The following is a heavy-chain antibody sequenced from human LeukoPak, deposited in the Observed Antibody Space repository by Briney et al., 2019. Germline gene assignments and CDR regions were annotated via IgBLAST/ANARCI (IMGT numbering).Heavy chain of an antibody. Sequence: GGSLRLSCAASGFIFSSHHMHWVRQAPGKGLEWVSIITGTGGRYYGDSVKGRFILSRDNSKNTVYMQMSSLRAEDTATYYCAKDYCRDGNCPFPFLDSWGQGTLVTVSS. J-gene: IGHJ4*02. CDR3: AKDYCRDGNCPFPFLDS. CDR1: GFIFSSHH. D-gene: IGHD2-15*01. V-gene: IGHV3-23*01. CDR2: ITGTGGR.